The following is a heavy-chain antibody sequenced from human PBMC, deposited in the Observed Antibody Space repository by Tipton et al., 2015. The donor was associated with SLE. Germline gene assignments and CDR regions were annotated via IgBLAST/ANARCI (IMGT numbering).Heavy chain of an antibody. V-gene: IGHV4-39*07. D-gene: IGHD5-18*01. CDR2: VYDSGTT. J-gene: IGHJ4*02. Sequence: TLSLTCFVSGDYITSDIYYWGWIRQPPGRGLEWIGSVYDSGTTYYNPSLKSRVTMSVDTSKNQFSLRLSSVTTADTAVYYCARGARGNSYGSDEDFDYWGQGTLVTVSS. CDR1: GDYITSDIYY. CDR3: ARGARGNSYGSDEDFDY.